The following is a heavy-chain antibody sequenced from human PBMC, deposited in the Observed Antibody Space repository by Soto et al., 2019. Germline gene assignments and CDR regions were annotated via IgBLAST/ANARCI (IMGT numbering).Heavy chain of an antibody. J-gene: IGHJ6*02. D-gene: IGHD2-21*02. V-gene: IGHV2-5*02. CDR2: IYWDDDK. CDR1: GFSLSTTGVG. Sequence: SGPTLVNPTQTLTLTCTFSGFSLSTTGVGVGWIRQPPGKALEWLALIYWDDDKRYNPSLNSRLTITKDTSKNQVVLAMTNVDPVDTATYYCVQSRCGGDCLQSYSSHSYYGLDVWGPGTTVTVSS. CDR3: VQSRCGGDCLQSYSSHSYYGLDV.